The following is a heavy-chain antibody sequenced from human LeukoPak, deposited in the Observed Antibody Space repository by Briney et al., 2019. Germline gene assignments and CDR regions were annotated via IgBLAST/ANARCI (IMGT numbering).Heavy chain of an antibody. CDR2: IKLDGSEK. Sequence: PGGSLRLSCAASGFTFSNAWINWVRQAPGKGLEWVANIKLDGSEKNYVDSVKGRFTISRDNTKNSLYLQMNSLRAEDTAVFYCARDQYDTWSRRGNFDSWGQGTLVIVSS. CDR1: GFTFSNAW. V-gene: IGHV3-7*03. D-gene: IGHD3-3*01. J-gene: IGHJ4*02. CDR3: ARDQYDTWSRRGNFDS.